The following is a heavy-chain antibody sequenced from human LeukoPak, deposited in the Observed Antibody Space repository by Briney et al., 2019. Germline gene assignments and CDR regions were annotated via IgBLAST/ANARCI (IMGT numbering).Heavy chain of an antibody. J-gene: IGHJ5*02. D-gene: IGHD6-13*01. CDR3: AREYSSSWYWFDP. CDR1: GYTFTAYY. V-gene: IGHV1-18*04. Sequence: ASVKVSCKTTGYTFTAYYMHWMRQAAGQGLEWMGWISAYNGNTNYAQKLQGRVTMTTDTSTSTAYMELRSLRSDDTAVYYCAREYSSSWYWFDPWGQGTLVTVSS. CDR2: ISAYNGNT.